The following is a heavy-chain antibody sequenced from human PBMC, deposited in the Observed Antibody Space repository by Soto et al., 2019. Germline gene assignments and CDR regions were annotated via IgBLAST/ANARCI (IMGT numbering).Heavy chain of an antibody. Sequence: GGSLRLSCAAFGFTFSSYAMSWVRQAPGKGLEWVSAISGSGGSTYYADSVKGRFTISRDNSKNTLYLQMNSLRAEDTAVYYCAKKGGIIGGSYMYYFDYWGQGTLVTASS. D-gene: IGHD1-26*01. CDR3: AKKGGIIGGSYMYYFDY. V-gene: IGHV3-23*01. CDR1: GFTFSSYA. J-gene: IGHJ4*02. CDR2: ISGSGGST.